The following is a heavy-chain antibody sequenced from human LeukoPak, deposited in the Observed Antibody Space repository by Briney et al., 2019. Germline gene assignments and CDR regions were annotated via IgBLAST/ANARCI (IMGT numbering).Heavy chain of an antibody. D-gene: IGHD2-15*01. J-gene: IGHJ5*02. CDR1: GGSISSYY. V-gene: IGHV4-59*01. CDR2: IYYSGST. Sequence: SETLSLTCTVSGGSISSYYWSWIRQPPGKGLEWIGYIYYSGSTNYNPSLKSRVTISVDTSKNQFSLKLSSVTAADTAVYYCARDFNGYCSGGSCYIGNWFDPWGQGTLVTVSP. CDR3: ARDFNGYCSGGSCYIGNWFDP.